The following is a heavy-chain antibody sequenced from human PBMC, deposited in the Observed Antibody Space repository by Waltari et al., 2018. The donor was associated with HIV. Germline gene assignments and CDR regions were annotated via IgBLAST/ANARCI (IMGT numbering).Heavy chain of an antibody. CDR3: ARGKDCGGGTCDGYHYYGLDV. V-gene: IGHV3-74*01. Sequence: EVQLVESGGGLVQPGGSLSLSCAASGFTLTTSCVHWVRQVPGKGLVVVSRINPDGTDTRYADSVKGRFTISRDNAKNTLYLQVNSLRGEDTSVYYCARGKDCGGGTCDGYHYYGLDVWGQGTTVTVSS. CDR1: GFTLTTSC. D-gene: IGHD2-15*01. J-gene: IGHJ6*02. CDR2: INPDGTDT.